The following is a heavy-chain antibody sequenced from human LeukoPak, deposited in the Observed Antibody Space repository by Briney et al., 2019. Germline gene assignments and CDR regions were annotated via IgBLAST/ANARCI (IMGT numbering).Heavy chain of an antibody. CDR1: GFTFSSFA. V-gene: IGHV3-23*01. Sequence: GGSLRLSCAASGFTFSSFAMTWVRQAPRKGLEWVSSITASGGSTYYADSVKGRFTISRDNSKNTLFLHMNSLRAEDTAVYYCANAYNGMDVWGQGTTVTVS. CDR3: ANAYNGMDV. J-gene: IGHJ6*02. D-gene: IGHD2-2*02. CDR2: ITASGGST.